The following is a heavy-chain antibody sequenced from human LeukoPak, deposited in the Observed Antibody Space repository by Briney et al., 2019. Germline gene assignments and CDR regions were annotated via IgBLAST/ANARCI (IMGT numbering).Heavy chain of an antibody. V-gene: IGHV3-7*01. CDR2: IKQDGSEK. J-gene: IGHJ4*02. CDR3: ARDQGGSYYWDFDY. CDR1: GFTFSSYW. Sequence: PGGSLRLSCAASGFTFSSYWMSWVRQAPGKVLEWVANIKQDGSEKYYVDSVKGRFTISRDNAENSLYLQMNSLRAEDTAVYYCARDQGGSYYWDFDYWGQGTLVTVSS. D-gene: IGHD1-26*01.